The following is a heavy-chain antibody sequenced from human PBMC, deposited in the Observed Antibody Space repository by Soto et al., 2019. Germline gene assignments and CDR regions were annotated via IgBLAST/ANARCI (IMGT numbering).Heavy chain of an antibody. D-gene: IGHD3-16*01. V-gene: IGHV2-5*02. J-gene: IGHJ4*02. Sequence: QITLKESGPPLVKPTQTLTLTCTCSGFSLTTTGVGVGWIRQPPGKALEWVALIYWDDDKRYRPSLKSRVTITKDTSRNQVVLTMTNVQPVDTATYYCANRRGGTHSDDAHFDYWGQGTLVTVSS. CDR3: ANRRGGTHSDDAHFDY. CDR2: IYWDDDK. CDR1: GFSLTTTGVG.